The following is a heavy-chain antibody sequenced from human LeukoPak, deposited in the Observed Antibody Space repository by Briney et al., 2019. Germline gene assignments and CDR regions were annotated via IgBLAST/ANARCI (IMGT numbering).Heavy chain of an antibody. D-gene: IGHD2/OR15-2a*01. J-gene: IGHJ6*02. CDR1: GDSISSGAYS. Sequence: SETLSLTCVVSGDSISSGAYSWSWIRQPPGKGLEWIGYIFHSGSTFYNPSLKSRVTISVDTSKNQFSLKLSSVTAADTAVYYCARRRGLLPGYYYYGMDVWGQGTTVTVSS. V-gene: IGHV4-30-2*01. CDR3: ARRRGLLPGYYYYGMDV. CDR2: IFHSGST.